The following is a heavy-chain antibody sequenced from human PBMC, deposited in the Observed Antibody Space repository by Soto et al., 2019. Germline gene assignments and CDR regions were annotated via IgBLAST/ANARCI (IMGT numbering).Heavy chain of an antibody. J-gene: IGHJ3*02. Sequence: EVQLLESGGGLVQPGGSLRLSCAASGFTFSSYAMSWVRQAPGKGLEWVSAISGSGGSTYYADSVKGRFTISRDNSKNTLYLQMNSLRAEDTAVYYCAKVHIESPDVVVVADEVDAFDIWGQGTMVTVSS. CDR1: GFTFSSYA. CDR2: ISGSGGST. CDR3: AKVHIESPDVVVVADEVDAFDI. V-gene: IGHV3-23*01. D-gene: IGHD2-15*01.